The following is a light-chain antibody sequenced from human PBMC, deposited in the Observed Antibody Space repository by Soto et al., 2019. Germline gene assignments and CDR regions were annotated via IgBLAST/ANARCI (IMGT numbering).Light chain of an antibody. CDR3: HQYNNWPRA. Sequence: EIVMTQSPATLSVSLGERATLSCRASQSVSSNLAWYQQKPGQAPRLLIYGASTRATGIPARFSGSGSGTEFTLTISSLQSEDFAVYYCHQYNNWPRAFGQGTKVEIK. V-gene: IGKV3D-15*01. CDR2: GAS. J-gene: IGKJ1*01. CDR1: QSVSSN.